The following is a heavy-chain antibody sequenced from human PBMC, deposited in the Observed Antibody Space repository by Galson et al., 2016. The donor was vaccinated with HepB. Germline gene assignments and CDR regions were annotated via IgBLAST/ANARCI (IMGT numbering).Heavy chain of an antibody. Sequence: SLRLSCAASGVTFSTHAMTWVRQAPGKGLEWVSAVTGSGGSTYYAGSVKGRFTISRDNTRNTLYLQMNGLRAEDTAVYYCAKFSTSSGWFDPWGQGTLVTASS. CDR1: GVTFSTHA. V-gene: IGHV3-23*01. CDR3: AKFSTSSGWFDP. J-gene: IGHJ5*02. CDR2: VTGSGGST. D-gene: IGHD6-6*01.